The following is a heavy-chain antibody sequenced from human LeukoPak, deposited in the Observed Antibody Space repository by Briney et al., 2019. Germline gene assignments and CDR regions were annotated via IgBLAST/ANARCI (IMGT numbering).Heavy chain of an antibody. CDR2: ISAYNGNT. J-gene: IGHJ4*02. D-gene: IGHD5-18*01. V-gene: IGHV1-18*01. Sequence: ASVKAYCKASGYTFTSYGISWVRQAPGQGVEWMGWISAYNGNTNYAQKLQGRVTMTTDTSTSTAYMELRSLRSDDTAVYYCAREESRIQLFPDYWGQGTLVTVSS. CDR3: AREESRIQLFPDY. CDR1: GYTFTSYG.